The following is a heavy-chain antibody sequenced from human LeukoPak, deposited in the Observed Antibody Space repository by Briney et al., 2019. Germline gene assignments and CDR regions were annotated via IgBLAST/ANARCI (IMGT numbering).Heavy chain of an antibody. CDR2: IYYSGTT. CDR1: GGSMISQY. J-gene: IGHJ4*02. Sequence: SETLSLTCSVSGGSMISQYWTWIRQSPGKGLEWIGYIYYSGTTNYNPSLKSRVTISVDTSKNQFSLKLSSVTAADTAVYYCARTEWEVADYWGQGTLVTVSS. V-gene: IGHV4-59*08. CDR3: ARTEWEVADY. D-gene: IGHD1-26*01.